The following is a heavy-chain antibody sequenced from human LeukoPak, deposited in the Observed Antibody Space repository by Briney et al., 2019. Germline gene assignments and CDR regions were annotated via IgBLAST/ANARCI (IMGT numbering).Heavy chain of an antibody. CDR2: IYGSRST. V-gene: IGHV4-4*07. J-gene: IGHJ4*02. CDR3: ARGGVGFRGIANFDS. CDR1: GDSISSLF. Sequence: SETLSLTCTVSGDSISSLFLSWIRQPAGKGLDWIGRIYGSRSTTYNPSLKSRVTMSVDTSKNQFSLKLTSVTAADTAVYYCARGGVGFRGIANFDSWGQGTLVTVSS. D-gene: IGHD3-10*01.